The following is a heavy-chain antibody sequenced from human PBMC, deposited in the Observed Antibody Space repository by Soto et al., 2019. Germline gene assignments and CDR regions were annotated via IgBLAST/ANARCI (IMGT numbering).Heavy chain of an antibody. CDR1: GGSIISYY. D-gene: IGHD4-17*01. V-gene: IGHV4-59*08. J-gene: IGHJ4*02. CDR3: ARRYIDYGDYSDLYYFDY. CDR2: IYYSGST. Sequence: SETLSLTCTVSGGSIISYYWSWIRQPPGKGLEWIGYIYYSGSTNYNPSLKSRVTISVDTSKNQFSLKLSSVTAADTAVYYCARRYIDYGDYSDLYYFDYWGQGTLVTVSS.